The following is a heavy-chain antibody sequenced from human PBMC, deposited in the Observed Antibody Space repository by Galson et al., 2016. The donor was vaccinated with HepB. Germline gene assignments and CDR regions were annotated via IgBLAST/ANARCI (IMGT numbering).Heavy chain of an antibody. V-gene: IGHV3-48*03. CDR2: ISSSGSTI. CDR3: ASVAALTLDY. CDR1: GFTFSRYE. D-gene: IGHD6-13*01. Sequence: SLRLSCAASGFTFSRYEMNWVRQAPGKGLEWVSYISSSGSTIYYADSVKGRFTISRDNAKNSLYLQMNSVRAEDTAVYYCASVAALTLDYWGQGTLVTVSS. J-gene: IGHJ4*02.